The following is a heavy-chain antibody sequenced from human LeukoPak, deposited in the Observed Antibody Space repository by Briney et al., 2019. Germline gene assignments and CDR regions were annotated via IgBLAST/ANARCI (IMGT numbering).Heavy chain of an antibody. D-gene: IGHD3-9*01. CDR1: GFTFSSYV. J-gene: IGHJ4*02. V-gene: IGHV3-30*02. Sequence: GGSLRLSCAASGFTFSSYVMHWVRQAPGKGLEWVAFIRYDGSNKYYADSVKGRFTISRDNSKNTLYLQMNSLRAEDTAVYYCAKDLWPYYDILTGHPGIYDYWGQGTLVTVSS. CDR2: IRYDGSNK. CDR3: AKDLWPYYDILTGHPGIYDY.